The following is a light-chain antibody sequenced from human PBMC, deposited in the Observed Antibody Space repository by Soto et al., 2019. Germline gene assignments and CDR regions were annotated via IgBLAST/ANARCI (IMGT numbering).Light chain of an antibody. J-gene: IGLJ2*01. CDR2: STS. Sequence: QTVVTQEPSLTVSPGGTVTLTCASSTGAVTSGYYPSWFQQKPGQAPRALIYSTSNKHPWTPARFSGSLLGGKAALTLSGXXXXXEAEYYCLLYYGGARVFGGGTKLTVL. V-gene: IGLV7-43*01. CDR3: LLYYGGARV. CDR1: TGAVTSGYY.